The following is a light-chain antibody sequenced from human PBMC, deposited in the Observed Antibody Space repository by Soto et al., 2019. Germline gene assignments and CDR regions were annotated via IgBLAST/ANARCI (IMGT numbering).Light chain of an antibody. CDR3: QQRSNWLT. CDR1: QSVSSY. V-gene: IGKV3-11*01. Sequence: EIVLTQSPATLSLSPGERATLSCRASQSVSSYLALYQQKPGQAPRFLSYDESNRATGIPARFSGSGSGTDFTITISSLEPEEFAVYYCQQRSNWLTFGGGTTVEIK. CDR2: DES. J-gene: IGKJ4*01.